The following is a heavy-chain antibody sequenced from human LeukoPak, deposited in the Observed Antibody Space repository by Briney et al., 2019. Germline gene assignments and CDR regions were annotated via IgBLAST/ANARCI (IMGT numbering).Heavy chain of an antibody. D-gene: IGHD5-18*01. CDR3: ARDGRRGYSYGLYNNYMDV. J-gene: IGHJ6*03. CDR2: IYYTGST. Sequence: SETLSLTCTVSGGSISSGSYYWGWIRQPPGKGLEWIGSIYYTGSTYYNPSLKSRVTISVDTSKNQFSLKLSSVTAADTAVYYCARDGRRGYSYGLYNNYMDVWGKGTTVTVSS. CDR1: GGSISSGSYY. V-gene: IGHV4-39*02.